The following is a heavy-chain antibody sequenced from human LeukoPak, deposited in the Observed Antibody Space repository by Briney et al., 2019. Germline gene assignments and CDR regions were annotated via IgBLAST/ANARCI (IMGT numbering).Heavy chain of an antibody. CDR2: ISYDGSHK. CDR1: GFTFSDYG. J-gene: IGHJ4*02. V-gene: IGHV3-30*18. D-gene: IGHD3-9*01. Sequence: GGSLRLSCAASGFTFSDYGMHWVRQAPGKGLEWVALISYDGSHKDYTDSVKGRFTISRDNSKNTLNLQMNSLRAEDTAVYYCAKDQNIYDILTGLFDYWGQGTLVTVSS. CDR3: AKDQNIYDILTGLFDY.